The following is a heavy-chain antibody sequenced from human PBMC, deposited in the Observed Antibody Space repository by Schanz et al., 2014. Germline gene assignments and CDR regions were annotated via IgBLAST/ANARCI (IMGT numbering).Heavy chain of an antibody. CDR1: GYSFTKYG. J-gene: IGHJ3*01. V-gene: IGHV1-18*01. D-gene: IGHD2-2*01. CDR3: ARGLRDDVETSVHSYDAFDF. Sequence: QVQLVQSGSEVKKPGDSVKVSCETSGYSFTKYGINWVRQAPGQGLEWMGWISPYNGHTEYGKKFQGRFTMTTDTSATTAYLELRSLTSDNTAVFDCARGLRDDVETSVHSYDAFDFWGQGTKVTVSP. CDR2: ISPYNGHT.